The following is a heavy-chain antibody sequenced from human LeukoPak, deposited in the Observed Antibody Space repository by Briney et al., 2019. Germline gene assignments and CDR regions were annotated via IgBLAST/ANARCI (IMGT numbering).Heavy chain of an antibody. CDR2: INHSGST. CDR1: GGSFSGYY. D-gene: IGHD6-13*01. V-gene: IGHV4-34*01. J-gene: IGHJ3*02. Sequence: SETLSLTCAVSGGSFSGYYWSWIRQPPGKGLEWIGEINHSGSTNYNPSLKSRVTISVDTSKNQFSLKLSSVTAADTAVYYCARVSAEAAAGAFDIWGQGTMVTVSS. CDR3: ARVSAEAAAGAFDI.